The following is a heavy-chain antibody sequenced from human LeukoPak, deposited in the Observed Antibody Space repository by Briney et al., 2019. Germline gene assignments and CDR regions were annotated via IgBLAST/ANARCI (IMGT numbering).Heavy chain of an antibody. CDR3: ARLSQTPDYYGSGGYYYLGY. V-gene: IGHV1-2*02. D-gene: IGHD3-22*01. CDR1: GYTLTDYY. CDR2: MNPNTGRT. Sequence: GASVKVSCKASGYTLTDYYLHWVREAAGQGLEWMGWMNPNTGRTGYAQKFQGRVTMTRDASINTAYMELSSLRPEDTAVYYCARLSQTPDYYGSGGYYYLGYWGQGTPVTVSS. J-gene: IGHJ4*02.